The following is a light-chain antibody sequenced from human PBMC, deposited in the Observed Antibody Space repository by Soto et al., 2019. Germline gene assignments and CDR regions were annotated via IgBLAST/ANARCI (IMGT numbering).Light chain of an antibody. Sequence: EIVLTQSPGTLSLSPGERVTLSCRASQSVSKNFLAWYQQRPGQAPRLLIYRASNRATGIPDRFSGSGSGTDFTLTISRLEPEDFAVYYCQQYDSAPITFGQGTRLDIK. V-gene: IGKV3-20*01. CDR1: QSVSKNF. J-gene: IGKJ5*01. CDR2: RAS. CDR3: QQYDSAPIT.